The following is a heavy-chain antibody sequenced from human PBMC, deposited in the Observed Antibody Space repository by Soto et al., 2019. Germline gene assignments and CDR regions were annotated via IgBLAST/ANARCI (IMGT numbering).Heavy chain of an antibody. D-gene: IGHD3-22*01. V-gene: IGHV3-23*01. J-gene: IGHJ4*02. CDR1: GFTFSSYA. CDR2: ISGSGGST. Sequence: GGSLRLSCAASGFTFSSYAMSWVRQAPGKGLEWVSAISGSGGSTYYADSVKGRFTISRDNSKNTLYLQMNSLRAEDTAVYYCAKEWRDYYYDSSGYSYPLSYWGQGTLVTVSS. CDR3: AKEWRDYYYDSSGYSYPLSY.